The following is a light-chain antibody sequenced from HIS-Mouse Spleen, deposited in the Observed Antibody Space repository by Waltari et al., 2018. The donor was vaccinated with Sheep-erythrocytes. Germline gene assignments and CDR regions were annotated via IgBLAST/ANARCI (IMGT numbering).Light chain of an antibody. Sequence: QSALTQPASVSGSPGQSITIPCTGTSIDVGSFHYVSWYQQHPGKAPKLMIYDISNRPSGVSNRFSGSKSGNTASLTISGLQAEDEADYYCSSYTSSSTWVFGGGTKLTVL. V-gene: IGLV2-14*03. CDR1: SIDVGSFHY. J-gene: IGLJ3*02. CDR2: DIS. CDR3: SSYTSSSTWV.